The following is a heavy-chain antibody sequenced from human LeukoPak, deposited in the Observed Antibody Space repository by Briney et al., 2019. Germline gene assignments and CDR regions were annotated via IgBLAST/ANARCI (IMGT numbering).Heavy chain of an antibody. CDR2: IWYDGSNK. Sequence: PGGSLRLSCAASGFTFNNYGMHWVRQALGKWLEWVAVIWYDGSNKHYADSVKGRFTISRDNSKNTLYLQMNSLRAEDTAVYYCAKDSRLLTYYFDYWGQGTLVIVSS. D-gene: IGHD1-20*01. J-gene: IGHJ4*02. V-gene: IGHV3-33*06. CDR3: AKDSRLLTYYFDY. CDR1: GFTFNNYG.